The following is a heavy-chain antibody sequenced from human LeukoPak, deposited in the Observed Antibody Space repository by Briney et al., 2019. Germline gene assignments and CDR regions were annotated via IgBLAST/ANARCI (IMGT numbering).Heavy chain of an antibody. J-gene: IGHJ4*02. D-gene: IGHD2-21*01. CDR1: GFTFSSYG. CDR3: AKGGVKYCGGDSCDDYFDY. Sequence: PGGSLRLSCAASGFTFSSYGMHWVRQAPGKGLEWVTVIWYDGSNKYNADSVKGRFTISRDNSKNTVYLQMNSLRAEDTAVYYCAKGGVKYCGGDSCDDYFDYWGQGTLVTVSS. CDR2: IWYDGSNK. V-gene: IGHV3-33*06.